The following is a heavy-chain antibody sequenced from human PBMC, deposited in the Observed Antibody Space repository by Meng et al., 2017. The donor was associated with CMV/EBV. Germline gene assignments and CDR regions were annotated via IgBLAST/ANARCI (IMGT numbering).Heavy chain of an antibody. D-gene: IGHD3/OR15-3a*01. V-gene: IGHV4-59*01. Sequence: SETLSLTCTVSGGSISSYYWSWIRQPPGKGLEWIGYIYYSGSTNYNPSLKSRVTILVDTSKNQFSLKLSSVTAADTAVYYCAREGLAAYGMDVWGQGTTVTSP. CDR1: GGSISSYY. CDR2: IYYSGST. CDR3: AREGLAAYGMDV. J-gene: IGHJ6*02.